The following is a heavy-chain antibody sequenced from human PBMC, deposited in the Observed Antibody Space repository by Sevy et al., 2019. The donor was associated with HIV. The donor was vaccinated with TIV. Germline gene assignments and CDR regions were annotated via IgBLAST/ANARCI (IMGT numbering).Heavy chain of an antibody. CDR1: GFNLNTYW. J-gene: IGHJ3*02. CDR3: ARDRGQPDAFNI. Sequence: GGSLRLSCAASGFNLNTYWMYWVRQAPGKGLVWISRINNDGSSTIYADSVKGRFTISKDSAKNTLYLQMNSLRADDTAVYYCARDRGQPDAFNIWGQWTMVTVSS. CDR2: INNDGSST. V-gene: IGHV3-74*01. D-gene: IGHD2-15*01.